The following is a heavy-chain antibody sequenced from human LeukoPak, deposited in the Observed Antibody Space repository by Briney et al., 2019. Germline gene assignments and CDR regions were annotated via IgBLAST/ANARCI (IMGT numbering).Heavy chain of an antibody. CDR2: IIPILGIA. CDR1: GGTFSSYA. CDR3: ARDREVATRRLDY. Sequence: GASVKVSCKASGGTFSSYAISWVRQAPGQGLEWMGRIIPILGIANYAQKFQGRVTITADKSTSTAYMELSSLRSEDTAVYYCARDREVATRRLDYWGQGTLVTVSS. D-gene: IGHD5-24*01. J-gene: IGHJ4*02. V-gene: IGHV1-69*04.